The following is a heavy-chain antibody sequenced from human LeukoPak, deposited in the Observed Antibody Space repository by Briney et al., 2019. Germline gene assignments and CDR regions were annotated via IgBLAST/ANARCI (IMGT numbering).Heavy chain of an antibody. D-gene: IGHD2/OR15-2a*01. J-gene: IGHJ5*02. CDR1: GFTFSSYG. CDR3: AKDGGSFS. CDR2: INWDGAST. Sequence: PGGSLRLSCAASGFTFSSYGMSWVRQAPGKGLEWVSLINWDGASTSYADSVKGRFTISRDNSKNSVYLEMKSLRTEDTAVYYCAKDGGSFSWGQGTLVTVSS. V-gene: IGHV3-43*02.